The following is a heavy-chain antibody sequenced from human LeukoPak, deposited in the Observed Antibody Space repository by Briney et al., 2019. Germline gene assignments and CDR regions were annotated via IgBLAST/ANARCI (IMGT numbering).Heavy chain of an antibody. CDR1: GFTFSNYG. J-gene: IGHJ4*02. CDR3: ARDQHHYLDY. V-gene: IGHV3-33*01. CDR2: IWYDGRNK. Sequence: PGGSLRLSCAASGFTFSNYGIHWVRQAPGKGLEWVAVIWYDGRNKYYADSVKGRFTISRDNSENTVYLQMNSLRAEDTAVYYCARDQHHYLDYWGQGTLVTVSS.